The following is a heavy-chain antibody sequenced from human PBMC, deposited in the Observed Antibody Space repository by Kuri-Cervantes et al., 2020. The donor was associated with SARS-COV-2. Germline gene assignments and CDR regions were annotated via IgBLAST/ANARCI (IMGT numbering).Heavy chain of an antibody. D-gene: IGHD7-27*01. CDR2: NSAYNGNT. Sequence: ASVKVSCKASGYTFTSYGISWVRQAPGQGREWMGWNSAYNGNTNYAQKLQGRVTMTTDTSTSTAYMVLRSLSSDDTAVYYCARGRTGESSRFDYWGQGTLVTVSS. J-gene: IGHJ4*02. CDR3: ARGRTGESSRFDY. V-gene: IGHV1-18*01. CDR1: GYTFTSYG.